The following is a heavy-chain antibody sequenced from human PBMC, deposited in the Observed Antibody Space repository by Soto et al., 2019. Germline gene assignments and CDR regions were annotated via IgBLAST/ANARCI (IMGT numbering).Heavy chain of an antibody. CDR1: GFTFSSYG. V-gene: IGHV3-30*18. Sequence: QVQLVESGGGVVQPGRSLRLSCAASGFTFSSYGMHWVRQAPGKGLEWVAVISYDGSNKYYADSVKGRFTISRDNSKNTLDLQMNRLRAEDTAVYYCAKDLRIAADGTSAFDIWGHGTMGTVYS. CDR2: ISYDGSNK. J-gene: IGHJ3*02. CDR3: AKDLRIAADGTSAFDI. D-gene: IGHD6-13*01.